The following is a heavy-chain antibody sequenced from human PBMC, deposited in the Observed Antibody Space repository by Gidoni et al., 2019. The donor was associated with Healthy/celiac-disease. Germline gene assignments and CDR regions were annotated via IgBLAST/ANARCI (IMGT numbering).Heavy chain of an antibody. CDR2: INHSGST. J-gene: IGHJ4*02. D-gene: IGHD3-22*01. CDR3: ARSRGFIVVVTPFFDY. CDR1: GGSFSGYY. V-gene: IGHV4-34*01. Sequence: QVQLQQWGAGLLKPSETLSLTCAVYGGSFSGYYWSWIRQPPGKGLEWIGEINHSGSTNYNPSLKSRVTISVDTSKNQFSLKLSSVTAADTAVYYCARSRGFIVVVTPFFDYWGQGTLVTVSS.